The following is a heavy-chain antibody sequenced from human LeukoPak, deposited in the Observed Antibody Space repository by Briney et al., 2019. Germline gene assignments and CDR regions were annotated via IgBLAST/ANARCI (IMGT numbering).Heavy chain of an antibody. CDR3: ARSSYSSSSSV. Sequence: GGSLRLSCAVSGFTFSGFWMSWSRQAPGKGLEWVASINSDGSEGYYADVVKGRFTISRDDAKNSLYLQINSLRAEDTAVYYCARSSYSSSSSVWGQGTMVTVSS. J-gene: IGHJ3*01. CDR2: INSDGSEG. CDR1: GFTFSGFW. D-gene: IGHD6-6*01. V-gene: IGHV3-7*03.